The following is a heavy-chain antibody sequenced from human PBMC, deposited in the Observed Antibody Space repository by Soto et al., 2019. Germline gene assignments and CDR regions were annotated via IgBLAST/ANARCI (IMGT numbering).Heavy chain of an antibody. V-gene: IGHV1-18*01. CDR2: ISAYNGNT. J-gene: IGHJ4*02. Sequence: QVQLVQSGAEVKKPGASVKVSCKTSGYTFTNFGLSWVRQAPGQGLEWMGWISAYNGNTNYAQNFQGRVTMITDTXTSXXXXXXXXXXXXXXXXXXXXXXXXXXXYXGQGTLVTVSS. CDR1: GYTFTNFG. CDR3: XXXXXXXXY.